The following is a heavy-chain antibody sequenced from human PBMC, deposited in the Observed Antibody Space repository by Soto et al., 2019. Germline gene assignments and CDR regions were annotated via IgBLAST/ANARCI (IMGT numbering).Heavy chain of an antibody. Sequence: GGSLRLSCAASGFTFGDYAMHWVRQAPGKGLEWLSGINWNSNFKGYADSVQGRCTISRDNGRNSLFLQLDSLRPEDTAFYYCAKDRDGSAIMDVVGTTLDSWGQGTLVTVSS. J-gene: IGHJ4*02. CDR3: AKDRDGSAIMDVVGTTLDS. V-gene: IGHV3-9*01. D-gene: IGHD5-12*01. CDR2: INWNSNFK. CDR1: GFTFGDYA.